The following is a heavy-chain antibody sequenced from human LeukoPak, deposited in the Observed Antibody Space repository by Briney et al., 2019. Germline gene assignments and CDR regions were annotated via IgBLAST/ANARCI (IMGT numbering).Heavy chain of an antibody. CDR1: GFTFSDYF. J-gene: IGHJ4*02. Sequence: GGSLRLSCAASGFTFSDYFMGWVRQAPGKGLEWVSYITNNGRKTYYADSMKGRFTISRDNSKNTLYLQMNSLRAEDTAVYYCAKDADYGDYDYWGQGTLVTVSS. D-gene: IGHD4-17*01. V-gene: IGHV3-11*01. CDR3: AKDADYGDYDY. CDR2: ITNNGRKT.